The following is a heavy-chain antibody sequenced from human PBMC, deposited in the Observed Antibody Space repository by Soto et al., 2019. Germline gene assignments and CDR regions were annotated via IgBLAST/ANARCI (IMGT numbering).Heavy chain of an antibody. CDR1: GFTFSSYA. V-gene: IGHV3-23*01. D-gene: IGHD6-13*01. J-gene: IGHJ6*02. CDR2: ISGSGGST. CDR3: AKDATYSSRRYYYYDMDV. Sequence: EVQLLESGGGLVQPGGSLRLSCAASGFTFSSYAMSWVRQAPGKGLEWVSAISGSGGSTYYADSVKGRFTISRDNSKNTLYLQMNSLRAEDTAVYYCAKDATYSSRRYYYYDMDVWGQGTTVTVSS.